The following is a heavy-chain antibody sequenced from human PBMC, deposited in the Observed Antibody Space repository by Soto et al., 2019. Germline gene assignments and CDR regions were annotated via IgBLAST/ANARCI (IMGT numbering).Heavy chain of an antibody. CDR2: IYYSGST. CDR1: GGSISTSY. J-gene: IGHJ2*01. V-gene: IGHV4-59*01. Sequence: QVQLQESGPGLVKPSETLSLTCTVSGGSISTSYWSWIRQPPGKGLEWIGYIYYSGSTNYNPSLKRRVTISVDTSKNQFSLKLSSVTAADTAVYYCARGRGGYFALWGRGTLVTVSS. CDR3: ARGRGGYFAL.